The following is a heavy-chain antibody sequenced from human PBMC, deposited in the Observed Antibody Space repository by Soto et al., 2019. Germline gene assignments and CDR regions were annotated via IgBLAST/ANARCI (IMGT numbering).Heavy chain of an antibody. V-gene: IGHV3-23*01. CDR1: GFTFSSYA. J-gene: IGHJ4*02. CDR3: AKTILSSSWPYYFDY. Sequence: PGGSLRLSCAASGFTFSSYAMSWVRQAPGKGLEWVSAISGSGGSTYYADSVKGRFTISRDNSKNTLYLQMNSLRAEDTAVYYCAKTILSSSWPYYFDYWGQGTLVTVSS. D-gene: IGHD6-13*01. CDR2: ISGSGGST.